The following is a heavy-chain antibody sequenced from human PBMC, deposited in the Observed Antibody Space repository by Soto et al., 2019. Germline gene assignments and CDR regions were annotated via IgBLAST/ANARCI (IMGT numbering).Heavy chain of an antibody. Sequence: PSETLSLTCAVYGGSFSGYYWSWIRQPPGKGLEWIGEINHSGSTNYNPSLKSRVTISVDTSKNQFSLKLSSVTAADTAVYYCARWFGILWFGELSPDYGMDVWGQGTTVTVSS. CDR1: GGSFSGYY. V-gene: IGHV4-34*01. J-gene: IGHJ6*02. D-gene: IGHD3-10*01. CDR2: INHSGST. CDR3: ARWFGILWFGELSPDYGMDV.